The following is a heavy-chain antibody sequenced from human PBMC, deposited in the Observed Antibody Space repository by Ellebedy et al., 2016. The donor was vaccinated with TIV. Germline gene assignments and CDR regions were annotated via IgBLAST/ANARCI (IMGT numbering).Heavy chain of an antibody. D-gene: IGHD3-10*01. J-gene: IGHJ5*02. V-gene: IGHV1-2*04. CDR2: INPNSGGT. CDR3: ARGQYGSGTYYTGVTGFDP. Sequence: ASVKVSCKASGYTFTDYYIHWLRQAPGQGLEWMGWINPNSGGTNYAQKFQGWVTMTRDTSISTAYMELSGLRSDDTAAYYCARGQYGSGTYYTGVTGFDPWGQGTLVTVSS. CDR1: GYTFTDYY.